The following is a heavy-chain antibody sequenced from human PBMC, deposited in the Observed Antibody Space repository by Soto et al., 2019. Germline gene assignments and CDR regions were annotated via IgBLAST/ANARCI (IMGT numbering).Heavy chain of an antibody. CDR1: GGSFSGYY. CDR3: ARGLIVVVPANKGVSRGYSYGYGSRDHYYFDY. D-gene: IGHD5-18*01. Sequence: PSETLSLTCAVYGGSFSGYYWSWIRQPPGKGLEWIGEINHSGSTNYNPSLKSRVTISVDTSKNQFSLKLSSVTAADTAVYYCARGLIVVVPANKGVSRGYSYGYGSRDHYYFDYWGQGTPVTVSS. V-gene: IGHV4-34*01. J-gene: IGHJ4*02. CDR2: INHSGST.